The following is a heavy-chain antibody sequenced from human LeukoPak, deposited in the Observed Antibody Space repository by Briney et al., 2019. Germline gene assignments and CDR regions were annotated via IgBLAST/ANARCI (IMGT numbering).Heavy chain of an antibody. J-gene: IGHJ4*02. CDR3: AAQKRGSYRPYYFDY. V-gene: IGHV3-23*03. Sequence: PGGSLRLSCTASGLTFSDYSMNWVRQAPGKGLEWVSINRTYYTDSVKGRFTISRDNSKYTPYLQMNSLRAEDTAVYYCAAQKRGSYRPYYFDYWGQGTLVTVSS. CDR2: NRT. CDR1: GLTFSDYS. D-gene: IGHD3-16*02.